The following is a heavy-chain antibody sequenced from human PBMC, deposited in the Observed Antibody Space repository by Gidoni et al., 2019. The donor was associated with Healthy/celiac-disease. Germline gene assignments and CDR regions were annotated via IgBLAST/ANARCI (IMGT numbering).Heavy chain of an antibody. Sequence: EVQLVASGGGLVQPGGSLRLSCAASGFTFSSDRMYWVRQATGKGLEGVSYISSSSSTIYYADSVKGRFTISRDNAKNSLYLQMNSLRAEDTAVYYCARGYSSSRNAFDIWGQGTMVTVSS. D-gene: IGHD6-13*01. V-gene: IGHV3-48*04. J-gene: IGHJ3*02. CDR2: ISSSSSTI. CDR3: ARGYSSSRNAFDI. CDR1: GFTFSSDR.